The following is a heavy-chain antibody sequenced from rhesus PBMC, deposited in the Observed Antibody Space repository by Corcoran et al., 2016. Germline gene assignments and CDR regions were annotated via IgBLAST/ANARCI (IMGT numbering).Heavy chain of an antibody. V-gene: IGHV4-173*01. J-gene: IGHJ4*01. CDR2: ISGRGGST. CDR3: ARDKREYYYDSGYSYYFDY. CDR1: GGSISSNY. D-gene: IGHD3-28*01. Sequence: QLQLQESGPGLVKPSETLSLTCAVSGGSISSNYWSWIRQPPGKGLEWIGRISGRGGSTDYNPSLKSRVTISTATSKNQFSMKLSSVTAADTAVYYCARDKREYYYDSGYSYYFDYWGQGVLVTVSS.